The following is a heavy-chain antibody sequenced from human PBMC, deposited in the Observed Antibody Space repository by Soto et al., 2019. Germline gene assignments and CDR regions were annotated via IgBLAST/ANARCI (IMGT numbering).Heavy chain of an antibody. J-gene: IGHJ4*02. CDR1: GYTFTSCA. D-gene: IGHD3-3*01. CDR2: INAGNGNT. V-gene: IGHV1-3*01. Sequence: GASVKVSCKASGYTFTSCAMHWVRQAPGQRLEWMGWINAGNGNTKYSQKFQGRVTITRDTSASTAYMELSSLRSEDTAVYYCARTYYDFWSGYSPKYYFDYWGQGTLVTVSS. CDR3: ARTYYDFWSGYSPKYYFDY.